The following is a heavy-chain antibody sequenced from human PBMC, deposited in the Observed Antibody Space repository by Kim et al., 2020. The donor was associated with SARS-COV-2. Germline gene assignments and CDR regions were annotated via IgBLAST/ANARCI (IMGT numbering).Heavy chain of an antibody. J-gene: IGHJ6*02. CDR2: IKSKTDGGTT. CDR1: GFTFSKAW. Sequence: GGSLRLSCAASGFTFSKAWMSWVRQAPGKGLEWVGRIKSKTDGGTTDYAAPVKGRFTISRDDSKKTLYLQMNSLKTEDTAVYYCTTGLGAVAGTTVDYYYYAMDVWGQGTTVTVSS. CDR3: TTGLGAVAGTTVDYYYYAMDV. D-gene: IGHD6-19*01. V-gene: IGHV3-15*01.